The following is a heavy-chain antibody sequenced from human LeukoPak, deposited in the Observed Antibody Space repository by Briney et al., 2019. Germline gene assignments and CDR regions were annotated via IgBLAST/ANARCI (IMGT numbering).Heavy chain of an antibody. D-gene: IGHD4-17*01. CDR1: GFTFSSYG. V-gene: IGHV3-30*03. Sequence: GGSLRLSCAASGFTFSSYGMHWVRQAPGKGLEWVAVISYDGSNKYYADSVKGRFTISRDNSKNTLYLQMNSLRAEDTAVYYCARRGESANYGDYRFDYWGQGTLVTVSS. CDR3: ARRGESANYGDYRFDY. J-gene: IGHJ4*02. CDR2: ISYDGSNK.